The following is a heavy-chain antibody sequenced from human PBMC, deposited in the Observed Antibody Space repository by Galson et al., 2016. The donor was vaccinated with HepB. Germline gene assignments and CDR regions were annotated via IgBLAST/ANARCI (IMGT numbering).Heavy chain of an antibody. V-gene: IGHV3-23*01. J-gene: IGHJ5*02. CDR2: ISGSGGST. CDR3: AKVGGALNHRMSNWFDP. Sequence: SLRLSCAASGFTFINYAMTWVRQAPGKGLEWVSAISGSGGSTYYADSVKGRFTISRDNSKDTLYLQMNSLSAEDTAVYYCAKVGGALNHRMSNWFDPWGQGTLVTVSS. CDR1: GFTFINYA. D-gene: IGHD1-26*01.